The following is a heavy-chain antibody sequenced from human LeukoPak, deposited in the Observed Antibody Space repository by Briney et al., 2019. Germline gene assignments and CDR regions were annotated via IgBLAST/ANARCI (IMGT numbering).Heavy chain of an antibody. CDR1: GFTFSSNW. CDR2: INSDESST. J-gene: IGHJ4*02. D-gene: IGHD2-2*01. Sequence: GGSLRLSCAASGFTFSSNWMHWVRQAPGKGLVWVSRINSDESSTNYADSVKGRFTISRDNAKNTVYLQMNSLRVEDTAVYYCVRGLSGYASSLGYWGQGTLVTVSS. CDR3: VRGLSGYASSLGY. V-gene: IGHV3-74*01.